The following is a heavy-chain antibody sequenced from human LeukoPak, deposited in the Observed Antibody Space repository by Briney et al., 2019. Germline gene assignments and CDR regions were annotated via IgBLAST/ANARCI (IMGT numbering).Heavy chain of an antibody. CDR2: IYYSGST. V-gene: IGHV4-59*01. CDR3: ARAVVGMVTSYYYMDV. J-gene: IGHJ6*03. D-gene: IGHD5-18*01. CDR1: GGSISRYY. Sequence: SETLSLTCTVSGGSISRYYWSWIRQSAGKGLEWIGYIYYSGSTNYNPSLKSRVTISVDTSKNQFSLKLSSVTAADTAVYYCARAVVGMVTSYYYMDVWGKGTTVTVSS.